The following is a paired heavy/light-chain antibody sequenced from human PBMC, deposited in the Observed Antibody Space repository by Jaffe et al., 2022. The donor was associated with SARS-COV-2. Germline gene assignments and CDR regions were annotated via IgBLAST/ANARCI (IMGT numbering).Light chain of an antibody. V-gene: IGKV3-20*01. CDR2: GAS. CDR1: QSVSSSY. CDR3: QQYGSSPGGVYT. J-gene: IGKJ2*01. Sequence: EIVLTQSPGTLSLSPGERATLSCRASQSVSSSYLAWYQQKPGQAPRLLIYGASSRATGIPDRFSGSGSGTDFTLTISRLEPEDFAVYYCQQYGSSPGGVYTFGQGTKLEIK.
Heavy chain of an antibody. CDR3: ARDHYDFWSGYSHYYYYGMDV. Sequence: QVQLQESGPGLVKPSQTLSLTCTVSGGSISSGSYYWSWIRQPAGKGLEWIGRIYTSGSTNYNPSLKSRVTISVDTSKNQFSLKLSSVTAADTAVYYCARDHYDFWSGYSHYYYYGMDVWGQGTTVTVSS. J-gene: IGHJ6*02. D-gene: IGHD3-3*01. CDR1: GGSISSGSYY. V-gene: IGHV4-61*02. CDR2: IYTSGST.